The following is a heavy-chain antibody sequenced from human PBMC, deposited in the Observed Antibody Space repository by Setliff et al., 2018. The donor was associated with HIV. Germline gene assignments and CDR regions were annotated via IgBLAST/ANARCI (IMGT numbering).Heavy chain of an antibody. CDR1: GYTFNNYG. CDR2: ISGYGNR. Sequence: ASVKVSCKASGYTFNNYGVMWVRQAPGQGLEWMGWISGYGNRKCAQKFEGRLTVTTDTSTSTAYMELRTLRSDDTAVYFCASGRGIYGSGALEAYDIWGQGTMVTVSS. CDR3: ASGRGIYGSGALEAYDI. D-gene: IGHD3-10*01. J-gene: IGHJ3*02. V-gene: IGHV1-18*01.